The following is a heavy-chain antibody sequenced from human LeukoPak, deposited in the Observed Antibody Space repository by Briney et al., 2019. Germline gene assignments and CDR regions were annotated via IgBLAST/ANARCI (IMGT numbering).Heavy chain of an antibody. CDR1: GDSVSSNSAA. D-gene: IGHD2-15*01. CDR3: ARESWDIEGYNWFDP. Sequence: SQTLSLTCAISGDSVSSNSAAWNWIRQSPSRGLEWLGRTYYRSKWCNDYAVSVKSRITINPNTSKNQFSLQLNSVTPEDTAVYYCARESWDIEGYNWFDPWGQGTLVTVSS. J-gene: IGHJ5*02. CDR2: TYYRSKWCN. V-gene: IGHV6-1*01.